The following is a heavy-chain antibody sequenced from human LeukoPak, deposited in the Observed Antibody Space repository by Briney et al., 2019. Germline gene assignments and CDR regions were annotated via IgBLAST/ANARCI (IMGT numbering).Heavy chain of an antibody. J-gene: IGHJ3*02. CDR1: GFIFSSHA. CDR3: ARDRVYSYGYRDAFDI. V-gene: IGHV3-23*01. CDR2: ITGSGDST. D-gene: IGHD5-18*01. Sequence: GGSLRLSCAASGFIFSSHAMSWVRQAPGKGLEWVSGITGSGDSTYYADSVMGQFTISRDNSKNTLYLQMNSLRAVDTAVYYCARDRVYSYGYRDAFDIWGQGTMVTVSS.